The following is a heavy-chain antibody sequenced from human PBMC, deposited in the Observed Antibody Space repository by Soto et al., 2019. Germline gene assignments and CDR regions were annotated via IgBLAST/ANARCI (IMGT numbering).Heavy chain of an antibody. J-gene: IGHJ6*02. CDR1: GYIFTGYF. D-gene: IGHD6-19*01. CDR2: INPNSGGT. V-gene: IGHV1-2*02. Sequence: GASVKVSCKASGYIFTGYFMHWVRQAPGQGLEWMGWINPNSGGTNYAQKFQGRVTLTRDTPISTAYMDLSSLRSDDTAVYYCASFYSSRGEFYYYGMDGWGQGTTVTV. CDR3: ASFYSSRGEFYYYGMDG.